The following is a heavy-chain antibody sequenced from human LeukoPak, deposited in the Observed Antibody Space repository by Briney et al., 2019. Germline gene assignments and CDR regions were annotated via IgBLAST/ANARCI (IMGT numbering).Heavy chain of an antibody. CDR1: GFTVSSNY. J-gene: IGHJ4*02. D-gene: IGHD3-16*02. CDR2: IYSGGST. CDR3: ARARESYRADYFVY. Sequence: GGSLRLSCAASGFTVSSNYMSWVRQAPGKGLEWVSVIYSGGSTYYADSVKGRFTISRDNSKNTLYLQMNSLRAEDTAVYYCARARESYRADYFVYWGQGTLVTVSS. V-gene: IGHV3-66*01.